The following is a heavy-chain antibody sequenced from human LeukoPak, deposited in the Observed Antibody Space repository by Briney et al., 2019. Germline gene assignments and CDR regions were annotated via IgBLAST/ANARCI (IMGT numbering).Heavy chain of an antibody. CDR1: GGSFSGYY. D-gene: IGHD1/OR15-1a*01. V-gene: IGHV4-34*01. J-gene: IGHJ4*02. Sequence: SETLSLTCAVYGGSFSGYYWSWIRQPPGKGLEWIGEINHSGSTNYNPSLKSRVTISVDTSKNQFSLKLSSVTAADTAVYYCARGGNWNSPLDYWGQGTLVTVSS. CDR3: ARGGNWNSPLDY. CDR2: INHSGST.